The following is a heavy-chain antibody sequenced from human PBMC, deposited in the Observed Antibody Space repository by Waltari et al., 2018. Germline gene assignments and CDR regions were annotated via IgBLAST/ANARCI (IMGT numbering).Heavy chain of an antibody. CDR3: ARRGAAAVHFDY. Sequence: QVQLQESGPGLVKPSETLSLTCTVSGGSISSYYWSWIRQPPGKGLEWIGSIYHSGSTYYNPSLKSRVTISVDTSKNQFSLKLSSVTAADTAVYYCARRGAAAVHFDYWGQGTLVTVSS. CDR1: GGSISSYY. J-gene: IGHJ4*02. CDR2: IYHSGST. D-gene: IGHD6-13*01. V-gene: IGHV4-59*08.